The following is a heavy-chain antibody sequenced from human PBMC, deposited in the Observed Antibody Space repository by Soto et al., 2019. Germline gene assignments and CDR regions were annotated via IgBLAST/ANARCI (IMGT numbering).Heavy chain of an antibody. D-gene: IGHD3-3*01. J-gene: IGHJ4*02. CDR3: ARDRKVLRFLEWLYNFDY. CDR1: GYTFTSYG. Sequence: ASVKVSCKASGYTFTSYGISWVRQAPGQGLEWMGWISAYNGNTNYAQKLQGRVTMTTDTSTSTAYMELRSLRSDDTAVYYCARDRKVLRFLEWLYNFDYWGQGTLVTVSS. V-gene: IGHV1-18*04. CDR2: ISAYNGNT.